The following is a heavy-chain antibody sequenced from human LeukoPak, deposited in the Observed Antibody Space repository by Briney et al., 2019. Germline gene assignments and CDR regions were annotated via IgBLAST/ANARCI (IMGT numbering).Heavy chain of an antibody. V-gene: IGHV1-2*02. Sequence: ASVKVSCKASGYTFKGYYIHWVRQAPGQGLEWMGWINPNSGGTNFAQKFQGRVTMTRDTSISTAYMELSSLTSDDTAVYYCARVNGYLSKYYFDYWGQGTLVTVSS. CDR1: GYTFKGYY. CDR3: ARVNGYLSKYYFDY. CDR2: INPNSGGT. J-gene: IGHJ4*02. D-gene: IGHD5-18*01.